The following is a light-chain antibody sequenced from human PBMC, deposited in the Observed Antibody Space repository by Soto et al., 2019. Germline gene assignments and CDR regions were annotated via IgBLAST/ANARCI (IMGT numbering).Light chain of an antibody. Sequence: SALTQPPSVSGAPGQRVTISCTGSSSNIGAGFCFHWYQQLSGTAPKLLIYGNSNRPLGVPDRFSGSKSGTLASLAITWLQAEDEADYYCQSYDSSLSGSNYVFGTGTKVTVL. J-gene: IGLJ1*01. CDR1: SSNIGAGFC. V-gene: IGLV1-40*01. CDR2: GNS. CDR3: QSYDSSLSGSNYV.